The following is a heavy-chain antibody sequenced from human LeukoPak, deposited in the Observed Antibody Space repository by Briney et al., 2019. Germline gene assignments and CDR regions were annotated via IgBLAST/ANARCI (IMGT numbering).Heavy chain of an antibody. Sequence: GGALSLSCLASGFTFSNSWMTWVRQAPGRGLEWVANIKEDGSDKQYVDSVRGRFTISRDNAKNSVSLQMDGLRAEDTAVYHCVRESDVWSGPGIGRPLDVWGKGTTVTVSS. CDR3: VRESDVWSGPGIGRPLDV. CDR2: IKEDGSDK. J-gene: IGHJ6*04. CDR1: GFTFSNSW. D-gene: IGHD3-3*01. V-gene: IGHV3-7*01.